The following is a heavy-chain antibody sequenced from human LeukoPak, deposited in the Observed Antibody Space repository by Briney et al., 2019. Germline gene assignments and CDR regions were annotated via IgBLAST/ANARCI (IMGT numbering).Heavy chain of an antibody. J-gene: IGHJ4*02. CDR2: ISGSGGST. Sequence: PGGSLRLSCAASGFTFSSYAMSWVRQAPGKGLEWVSAISGSGGSTYYADSVKGRFTISRDNSKNTLYLQMNSLRAEDTAVYYCAKDRGDGGNSGTFDYWGQGTLVTVSS. CDR1: GFTFSSYA. V-gene: IGHV3-23*01. CDR3: AKDRGDGGNSGTFDY. D-gene: IGHD4-23*01.